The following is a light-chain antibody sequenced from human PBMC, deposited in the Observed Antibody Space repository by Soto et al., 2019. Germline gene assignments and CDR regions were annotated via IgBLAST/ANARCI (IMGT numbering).Light chain of an antibody. CDR2: EES. CDR3: QQVKSYPRT. CDR1: HAITHN. J-gene: IGKJ4*01. V-gene: IGKV1-9*01. Sequence: DIHLTQSPSSLSASVGDRVTITCRASHAITHNLAWYQQKPGNPPRLLIYEESTLHSGVPSRFSGRKVGTQFILTIDSLQAEDFATYYCQQVKSYPRTFGGGTKVDIK.